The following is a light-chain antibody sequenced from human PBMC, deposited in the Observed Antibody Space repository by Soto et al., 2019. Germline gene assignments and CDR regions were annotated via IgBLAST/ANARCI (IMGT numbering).Light chain of an antibody. CDR1: QSISSY. CDR3: QQSSSSPPT. J-gene: IGKJ1*01. V-gene: IGKV1-39*01. CDR2: AAS. Sequence: DIQMTQSPSSLSASVGDRVTITCRARQSISSYLNWYQQKPGKAPKLLIYAASSLQSGVPSRFSGTGSGTDFTLTISSLQPEDFATYYCQQSSSSPPTFGQGTKVEIK.